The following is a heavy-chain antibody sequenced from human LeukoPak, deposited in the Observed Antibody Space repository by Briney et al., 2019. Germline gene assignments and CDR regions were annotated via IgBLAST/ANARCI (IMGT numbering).Heavy chain of an antibody. Sequence: PGGSLRLSCAASGFTFSSYAMSWVRQAPGKGLEWVGRIKHKAHSYTTEYAASVKGRFTISRDDSKSSLYLQMNSLKIEDTAVYYCAQFAKGGWGQGTLVTVSS. D-gene: IGHD2-21*01. J-gene: IGHJ4*02. CDR3: AQFAKGG. CDR1: GFTFSSYA. CDR2: IKHKAHSYTT. V-gene: IGHV3-72*01.